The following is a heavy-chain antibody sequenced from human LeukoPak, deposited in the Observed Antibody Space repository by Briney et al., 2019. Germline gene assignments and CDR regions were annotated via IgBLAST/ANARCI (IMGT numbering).Heavy chain of an antibody. D-gene: IGHD3-22*01. Sequence: GGSLRLSCAASGFTFNNAWMNWVRQAPGKGLEWVGRIRSNSDGGTIDYAAPVKGRFTLSRDDSKTTLYLQMNSLQTEDTAVYYCATDFYDSTWGQGTLVTVSS. CDR3: ATDFYDST. CDR1: GFTFNNAW. J-gene: IGHJ5*02. V-gene: IGHV3-15*07. CDR2: IRSNSDGGTI.